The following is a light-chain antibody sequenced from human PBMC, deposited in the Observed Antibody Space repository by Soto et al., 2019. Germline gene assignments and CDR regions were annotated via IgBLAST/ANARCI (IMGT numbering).Light chain of an antibody. CDR1: QSVTSSY. CDR3: HQYCSSPPIT. CDR2: GAS. Sequence: EIVLTQSPGTLSLSPGERATLSCRASQSVTSSYLAWYQQKPGQAPRLLIYGASSRATGIPDRFSGSGSGTDFTLTISSLEPEDFAVYYCHQYCSSPPITFGQGTRLEIK. V-gene: IGKV3-20*01. J-gene: IGKJ5*01.